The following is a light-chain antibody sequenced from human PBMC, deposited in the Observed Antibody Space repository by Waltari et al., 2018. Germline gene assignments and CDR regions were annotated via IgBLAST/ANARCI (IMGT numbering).Light chain of an antibody. CDR1: QDVINY. J-gene: IGKJ1*01. V-gene: IGKV1-33*01. CDR2: DAA. Sequence: DMQMTQSPAPLPAPVGDRVTITCQPSQDVINYINWYQQKPGKAPQLLIYDAATLKTGVPSRFSGRQSGTYFTLTISGLQPEDVGTYYCQHSEAFGQGTTVEI. CDR3: QHSEA.